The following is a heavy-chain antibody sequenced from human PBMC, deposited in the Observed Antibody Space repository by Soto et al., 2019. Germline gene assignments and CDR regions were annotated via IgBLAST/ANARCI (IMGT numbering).Heavy chain of an antibody. Sequence: SGPTLVDPTETLTVTCTFSGFSLTSPGMCVSWIRQSPGKALEWLALIERDDDDKYYSTSLKTRLTISKDTRKNQVVLTMANMDPADTATYYCARSIRGPRRFNGMDVWGQGTTVTVSS. J-gene: IGHJ6*02. V-gene: IGHV2-70*13. D-gene: IGHD1-20*01. CDR1: GFSLTSPGMC. CDR3: ARSIRGPRRFNGMDV. CDR2: IERDDDDK.